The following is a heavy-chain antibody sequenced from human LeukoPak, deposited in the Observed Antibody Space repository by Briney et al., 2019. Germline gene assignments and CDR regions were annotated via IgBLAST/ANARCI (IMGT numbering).Heavy chain of an antibody. J-gene: IGHJ4*02. CDR2: ITPMFGTT. D-gene: IGHD3-16*01. CDR3: ARRTSFGPFGY. V-gene: IGHV1-69*06. Sequence: SVKVSCKSSGGPFSNYIIIWVRQAPGQGLEWMGGITPMFGTTNYAQKFQGRVTITADKSTNTSYLELSRLRFDDTAVFYCARRTSFGPFGYWGQGTLVTVSS. CDR1: GGPFSNYI.